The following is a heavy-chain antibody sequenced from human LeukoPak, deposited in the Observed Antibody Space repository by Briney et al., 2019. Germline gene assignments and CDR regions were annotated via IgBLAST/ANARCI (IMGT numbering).Heavy chain of an antibody. CDR1: GFTFGSYA. Sequence: GGSLRLSCAASGFTFGSYAMSWVRQAPGRGLGWVSSLSPSGASIYYADSVKGRFSISRDNSKNTLYLQMNNLRAEDTALYYCAAGPYGGNTPFDYWGQGTLVTISS. V-gene: IGHV3-23*01. D-gene: IGHD4-23*01. CDR2: LSPSGASI. CDR3: AAGPYGGNTPFDY. J-gene: IGHJ4*02.